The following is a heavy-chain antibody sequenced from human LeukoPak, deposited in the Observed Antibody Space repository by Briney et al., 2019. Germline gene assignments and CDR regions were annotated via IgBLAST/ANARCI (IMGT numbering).Heavy chain of an antibody. CDR3: ARTCSSSWHVVLDY. CDR1: GGSISSYY. Sequence: SETLSLTCTVSGGSISSYYWSWIRQPPGKGLEWIGYIYYSGSTNYNPSLKSRVTISVDTSKNQFSLKLSSVTAADTAVYYCARTCSSSWHVVLDYWGQGTLVTVSS. V-gene: IGHV4-59*01. CDR2: IYYSGST. D-gene: IGHD6-13*01. J-gene: IGHJ4*02.